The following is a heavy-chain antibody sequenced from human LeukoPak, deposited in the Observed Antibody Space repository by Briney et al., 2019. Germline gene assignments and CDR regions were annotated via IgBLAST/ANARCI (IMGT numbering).Heavy chain of an antibody. CDR2: MDPNSGAT. V-gene: IGHV1-8*01. J-gene: IGHJ6*03. CDR1: GYTFTSHD. Sequence: EASVKASCKASGYTFTSHDINWVRQATGQGLEWMGWMDPNSGATGYAQKFRGRITMTRDTSLTTAYMELSSLRSEDTALYYCARGPAYSEYGVLGYSHYSMDVWGKGTTVTVS. CDR3: ARGPAYSEYGVLGYSHYSMDV. D-gene: IGHD4-17*01.